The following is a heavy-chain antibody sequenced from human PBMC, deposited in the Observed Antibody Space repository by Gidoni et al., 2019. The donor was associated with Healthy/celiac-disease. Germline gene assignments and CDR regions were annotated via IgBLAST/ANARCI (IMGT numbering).Heavy chain of an antibody. Sequence: QVQLVQSGAEVKKPGASVKVSCKASGYTFTSYAMHWVRQAPGQRLEGMGWINAGNGNTKYSQKFQGRVTITRDTSASTAYMELSSLRSEDTAVYYCARDVGYCTNGVCYGMDVWGQGTTVTVSS. CDR3: ARDVGYCTNGVCYGMDV. J-gene: IGHJ6*02. CDR2: INAGNGNT. V-gene: IGHV1-3*01. D-gene: IGHD2-8*01. CDR1: GYTFTSYA.